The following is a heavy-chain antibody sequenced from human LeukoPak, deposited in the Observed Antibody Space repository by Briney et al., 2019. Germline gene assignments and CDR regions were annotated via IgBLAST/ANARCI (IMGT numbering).Heavy chain of an antibody. J-gene: IGHJ5*02. CDR2: INHSGST. CDR3: ARGGHYYDSSGYYQSGGSWFDP. Sequence: SETLSLTCAVYGGSFSGYYWSWIRQPPGKGLEWIGEINHSGSTNYNPSLKSRVTISVDTSKNQFSLKLSSVTAADTAVYYCARGGHYYDSSGYYQSGGSWFDPWGQGTLVTVSS. D-gene: IGHD3-22*01. V-gene: IGHV4-34*01. CDR1: GGSFSGYY.